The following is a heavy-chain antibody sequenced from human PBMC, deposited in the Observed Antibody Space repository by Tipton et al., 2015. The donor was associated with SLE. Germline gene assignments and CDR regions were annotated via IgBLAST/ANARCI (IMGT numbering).Heavy chain of an antibody. Sequence: TLSLTCTVSGGSISSGSYFWTWIRQHPGKGLEWIGYIYYSGSTYYNPSLKSRVTISVDTSKNQFSLKLSSVTAADTAVYYCARWGSFYYYMDVWGKGTTVTVSS. J-gene: IGHJ6*03. V-gene: IGHV4-31*03. CDR3: ARWGSFYYYMDV. D-gene: IGHD3-16*02. CDR1: GGSISSGSYF. CDR2: IYYSGST.